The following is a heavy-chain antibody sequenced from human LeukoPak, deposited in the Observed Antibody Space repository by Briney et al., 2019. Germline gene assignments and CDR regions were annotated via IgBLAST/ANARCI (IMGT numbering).Heavy chain of an antibody. D-gene: IGHD6-13*01. CDR2: ISSSSSYI. Sequence: GGSLRLSCAASGFTFSSYSMNWVRQAPGKGLEWVSSISSSSSYIYYADSVKGRFTISRDNAKNSLYLQMNSLRAEDTAVYYCARDLSSSYSSVDYWGQGTLVTVSS. CDR3: ARDLSSSYSSVDY. J-gene: IGHJ4*02. CDR1: GFTFSSYS. V-gene: IGHV3-21*01.